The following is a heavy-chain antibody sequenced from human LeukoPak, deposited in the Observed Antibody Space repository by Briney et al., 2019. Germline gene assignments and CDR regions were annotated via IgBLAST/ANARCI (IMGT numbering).Heavy chain of an antibody. D-gene: IGHD3-3*01. CDR1: GYTFTGYY. CDR2: INPNSGNT. J-gene: IGHJ6*03. Sequence: ASVKVSCKASGYTFTGYYMHWVRQAPGQGLEWMGRINPNSGNTGYAQKFQGRVTMTRNTSISTAYMELSSLRSEDTAVYYCARGPITIFGVVIIRGDYYYYMDVWGKGTTVTVSS. V-gene: IGHV1-8*02. CDR3: ARGPITIFGVVIIRGDYYYYMDV.